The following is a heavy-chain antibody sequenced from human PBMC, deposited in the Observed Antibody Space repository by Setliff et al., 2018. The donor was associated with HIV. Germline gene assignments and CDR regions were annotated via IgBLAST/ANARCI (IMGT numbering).Heavy chain of an antibody. Sequence: SETLSLTCSVSGGSVNSGNYHWAWIRQPAGKGLEWIGHIYTSGSPHYKSSLTSRLTISLDTSRNQFSLKRTSVTAADSATYYCARWVYNSAWSLDYWGQGTLVTVSS. CDR2: IYTSGSP. D-gene: IGHD6-19*01. CDR3: ARWVYNSAWSLDY. V-gene: IGHV4-61*09. CDR1: GGSVNSGNYH. J-gene: IGHJ4*02.